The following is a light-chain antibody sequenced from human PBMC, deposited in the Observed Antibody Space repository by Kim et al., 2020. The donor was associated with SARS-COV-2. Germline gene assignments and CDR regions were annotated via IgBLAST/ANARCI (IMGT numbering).Light chain of an antibody. J-gene: IGLJ6*01. CDR2: SDN. Sequence: ATAQMARITCGGNNSGSKAVHWYKQKPGQDPVVVIYSDNNRPSGIPERFSGSNPGNTTTLTISRLEARDEADYYCQVWDSSGDHNVFGSGTKVTVL. V-gene: IGLV3-12*01. CDR3: QVWDSSGDHNV. CDR1: NSGSKA.